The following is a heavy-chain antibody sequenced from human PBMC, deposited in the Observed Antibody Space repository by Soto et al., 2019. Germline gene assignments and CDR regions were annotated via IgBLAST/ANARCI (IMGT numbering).Heavy chain of an antibody. V-gene: IGHV3-21*06. Sequence: EVQLVESGGGLVKPGGSLRLSCAASGFTFTRFSMNWVRQAPGKGLEWVSSISSTTNYLYYGDSMKGRFTISRDNAKNSLYLEMNRLRAEATAVYYCARESEDLTSNFDYWGEGTLVTVSS. CDR3: ARESEDLTSNFDY. J-gene: IGHJ4*02. CDR1: GFTFTRFS. CDR2: ISSTTNYL.